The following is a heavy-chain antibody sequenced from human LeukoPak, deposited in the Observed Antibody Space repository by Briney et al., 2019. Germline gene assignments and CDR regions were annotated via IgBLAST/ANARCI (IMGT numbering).Heavy chain of an antibody. CDR2: INHSGIN. V-gene: IGHV4-34*01. J-gene: IGHJ6*02. D-gene: IGHD2-21*01. Sequence: SETLSLTCAFYGGSFSGYSLTWIRQPPGKGLEWIGEINHSGINHFNPSLKSRVTISADTSKKQVFLNLSAVTAADTAVYYCAKKKVDVVGNQYYYYYGLDVWGQGTTVTVSS. CDR1: GGSFSGYS. CDR3: AKKKVDVVGNQYYYYYGLDV.